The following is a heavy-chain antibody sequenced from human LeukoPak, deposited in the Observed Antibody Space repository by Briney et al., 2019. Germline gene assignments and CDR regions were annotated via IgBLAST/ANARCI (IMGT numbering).Heavy chain of an antibody. CDR2: IYPGDSDT. D-gene: IGHD3-16*01. V-gene: IGHV5-51*01. J-gene: IGHJ1*01. Sequence: GESLKISCKGSGYSFTSYWIGWVRPMPGKGLEWMGIIYPGDSDTRYSPSFQGQVTISADKSLTTAYLPWSSLKASDTAMYYCARGFGITWLEYWGQGTLVTVSS. CDR3: ARGFGITWLEY. CDR1: GYSFTSYW.